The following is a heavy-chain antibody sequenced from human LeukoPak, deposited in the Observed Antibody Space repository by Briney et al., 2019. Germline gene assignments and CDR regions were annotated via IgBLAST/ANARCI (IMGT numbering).Heavy chain of an antibody. D-gene: IGHD1-1*01. CDR2: IKQDGSEK. J-gene: IGHJ4*02. CDR3: ARAPGYGAAYYFDY. Sequence: GGSLRLSCAASGFTFSSYSMNWVRQAPGKGLEGVANIKQDGSEKYYVDSVKGRFTISRDNAKNSLYLQMNSLRAEDTAVYYCARAPGYGAAYYFDYWGQGTLVTVSS. V-gene: IGHV3-7*01. CDR1: GFTFSSYS.